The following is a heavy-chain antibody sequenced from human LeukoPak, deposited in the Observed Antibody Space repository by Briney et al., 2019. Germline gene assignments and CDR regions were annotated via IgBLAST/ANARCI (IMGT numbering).Heavy chain of an antibody. CDR2: ISGSGGST. CDR3: ARDGCGGDCAYYYYGMDV. Sequence: GGSLRLSCAASGFTFSSYAMSWVRQAPGKGLEWVSAISGSGGSTYYADSAKGRFTISRDNSKNTLYLQMNSLRAEDTAVYYCARDGCGGDCAYYYYGMDVWGQGTTVTVSS. J-gene: IGHJ6*02. V-gene: IGHV3-23*01. CDR1: GFTFSSYA. D-gene: IGHD2-21*02.